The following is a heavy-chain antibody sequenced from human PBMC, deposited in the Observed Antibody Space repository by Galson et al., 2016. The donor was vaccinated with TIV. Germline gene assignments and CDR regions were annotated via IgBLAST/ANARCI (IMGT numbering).Heavy chain of an antibody. J-gene: IGHJ2*01. V-gene: IGHV1-69*02. CDR3: ARSGYTYGLIGLPSSYWYFDL. D-gene: IGHD5-18*01. CDR1: GSIFSSYT. Sequence: SVKVSCKASGSIFSSYTIFWVRQAPGQGLEWMGRIIPIIGMTNYAQKFQGRVTITADTSTNTAYMELGSLRSEDTAVYYCARSGYTYGLIGLPSSYWYFDLWGRGTLVTVSS. CDR2: IIPIIGMT.